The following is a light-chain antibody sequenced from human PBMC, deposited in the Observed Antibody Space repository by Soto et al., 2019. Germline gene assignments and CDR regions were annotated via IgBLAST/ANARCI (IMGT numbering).Light chain of an antibody. CDR2: KAS. CDR3: QHYNSYLEA. CDR1: QTISSW. J-gene: IGKJ1*01. Sequence: DIQMTQSTSTLSASVGDRVTITCRASQTISSWLAWYQQKPGKAPKLLIYKASTLKSGVPSRFSGSGSGTEFTLTIISLQPDDFATYYCQHYNSYLEAFGQGTKVDIK. V-gene: IGKV1-5*03.